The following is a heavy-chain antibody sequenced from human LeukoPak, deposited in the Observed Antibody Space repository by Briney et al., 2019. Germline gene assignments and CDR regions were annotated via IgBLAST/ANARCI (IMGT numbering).Heavy chain of an antibody. J-gene: IGHJ6*03. CDR2: INTDTGNP. CDR3: ARKVRGYNYMDV. V-gene: IGHV7-4-1*02. CDR1: GYTFTNNG. Sequence: ASVKVSCKASGYTFTNNGMNWVRQAPGQGLEWMGWINTDTGNPTYAQGITGRFVFSLDTSVSTTYLQISSLKDEDSAVYYCARKVRGYNYMDVWGNGTTVTVSS. D-gene: IGHD4/OR15-4a*01.